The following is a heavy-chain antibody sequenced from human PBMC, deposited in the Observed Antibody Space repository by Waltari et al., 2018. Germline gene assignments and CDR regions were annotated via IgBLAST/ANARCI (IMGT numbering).Heavy chain of an antibody. Sequence: QLQLQESGPGLVKPSETLSLTCTVSGGSISSSSYYWGWIRQPPGKGLEWIGSIYYSGSTYYNPSLKSRVTISVDTSKNQFSLKLSSVTAADTAVYYCARHETTTVTTGSWYFDLWGRGTLVTVSS. V-gene: IGHV4-39*01. D-gene: IGHD4-17*01. CDR1: GGSISSSSYY. CDR2: IYYSGST. CDR3: ARHETTTVTTGSWYFDL. J-gene: IGHJ2*01.